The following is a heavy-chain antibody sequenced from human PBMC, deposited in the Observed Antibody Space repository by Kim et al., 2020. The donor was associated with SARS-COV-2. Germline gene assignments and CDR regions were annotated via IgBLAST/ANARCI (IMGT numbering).Heavy chain of an antibody. J-gene: IGHJ4*02. V-gene: IGHV4-59*08. Sequence: NDNPSLKSRVTVSVDTSKNQFSLKLRSVTAADTAVYYCARRFNGWSFDYWGQGTLVTVSS. D-gene: IGHD6-19*01. CDR3: ARRFNGWSFDY.